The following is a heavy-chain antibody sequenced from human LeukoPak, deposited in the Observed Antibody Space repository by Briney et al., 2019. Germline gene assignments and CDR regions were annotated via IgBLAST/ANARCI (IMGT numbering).Heavy chain of an antibody. V-gene: IGHV4-34*01. D-gene: IGHD6-19*01. CDR3: ARGRYEQWLDPGSFDY. J-gene: IGHJ4*02. CDR1: GGSFSGYY. CDR2: INHSGST. Sequence: SETLSLTCAVYGGSFSGYYWSWIRQPPGKGLEWIGEINHSGSTNYNPSLKRRVTISVDTSKNQFSLKLSSVTAADTAVYYCARGRYEQWLDPGSFDYWGQGTLVTVSS.